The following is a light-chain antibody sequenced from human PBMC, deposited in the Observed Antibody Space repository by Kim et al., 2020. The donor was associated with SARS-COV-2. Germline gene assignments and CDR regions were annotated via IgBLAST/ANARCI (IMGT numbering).Light chain of an antibody. Sequence: SASVGDRVTISCRASQSIHIWLAWFQQKPGKAPRVLMYKASALESGVPSRFSGSGSGTEFTLTISSLQPDDSATYYCQQYDVHPETFGQGTKV. V-gene: IGKV1-5*03. CDR2: KAS. CDR1: QSIHIW. CDR3: QQYDVHPET. J-gene: IGKJ1*01.